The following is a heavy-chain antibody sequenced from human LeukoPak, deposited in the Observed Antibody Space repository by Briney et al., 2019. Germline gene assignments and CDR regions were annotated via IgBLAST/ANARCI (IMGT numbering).Heavy chain of an antibody. Sequence: SESLSLTCTVSGGSISSGSYYWSWIRQPAGKGLEWIGRIYTSGSTNYNPSLKSRVTISVDTSKNQFSLKLSSVTAADTAVYYCARDGYYYDSSGYYRNFDYWGQGTLVTVSS. V-gene: IGHV4-61*02. CDR2: IYTSGST. J-gene: IGHJ4*02. CDR3: ARDGYYYDSSGYYRNFDY. CDR1: GGSISSGSYY. D-gene: IGHD3-22*01.